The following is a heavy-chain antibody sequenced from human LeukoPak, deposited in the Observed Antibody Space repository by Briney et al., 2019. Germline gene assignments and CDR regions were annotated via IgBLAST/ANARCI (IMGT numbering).Heavy chain of an antibody. CDR3: AKGSYYDSSGSFYFGY. D-gene: IGHD3-22*01. J-gene: IGHJ4*02. CDR2: ISGSGDNT. V-gene: IGHV3-23*01. CDR1: GGTFSSYA. Sequence: GSSVKVSCKASGGTFSSYAMSWVRQAPGKGLEWVSGISGSGDNTYYADSVKGRFTISRDNSKNTLYVQVNSLGTEDTAAYYCAKGSYYDSSGSFYFGYWGQGTLVTVSS.